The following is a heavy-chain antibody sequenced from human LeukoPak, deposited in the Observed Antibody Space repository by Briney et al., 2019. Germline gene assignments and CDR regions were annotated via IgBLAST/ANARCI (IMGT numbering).Heavy chain of an antibody. CDR3: AREIRYSSSWYYFDY. J-gene: IGHJ4*02. CDR1: GYSISSGYY. D-gene: IGHD6-13*01. CDR2: IYYSGST. Sequence: SETLSLTCTVSGYSISSGYYWSWIRQPPGKGLEWIGYIYYSGSTNYNPSLKSRVTISVDTSKNQFSLKLSSVTAADTAVYYCAREIRYSSSWYYFDYWGQGTLVTVSS. V-gene: IGHV4-61*01.